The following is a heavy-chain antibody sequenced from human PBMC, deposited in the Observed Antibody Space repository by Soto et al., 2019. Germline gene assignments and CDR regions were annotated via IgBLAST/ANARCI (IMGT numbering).Heavy chain of an antibody. D-gene: IGHD1-26*01. Sequence: QVQLQESGPGLVKPSDTLSLTCAVSGYSISSSNWWGWIRQPPGKGLEWIGYIYYSGTTYYNPSLKSRVTLSVVTAKNQLSLKMTSVTAVDTAVYYCARREIQGPIDYWGQGTLVTVFS. V-gene: IGHV4-28*01. J-gene: IGHJ4*02. CDR1: GYSISSSNW. CDR2: IYYSGTT. CDR3: ARREIQGPIDY.